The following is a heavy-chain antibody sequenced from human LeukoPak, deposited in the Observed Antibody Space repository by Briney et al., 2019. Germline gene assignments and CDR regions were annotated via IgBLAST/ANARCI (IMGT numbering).Heavy chain of an antibody. V-gene: IGHV1-2*02. J-gene: IGHJ1*01. D-gene: IGHD3-16*01. CDR1: GYTFTDQY. Sequence: ASVKVSCKTSGYTFTDQYLHWVRQAPGQGLEWMGWINPNRGGTKSAQKFQGRVIMTRDTSISTAYMQLRSLSSDDTAVYYCARGRQLHLGELFPFAEFFQPWGQGTLVTVFS. CDR2: INPNRGGT. CDR3: ARGRQLHLGELFPFAEFFQP.